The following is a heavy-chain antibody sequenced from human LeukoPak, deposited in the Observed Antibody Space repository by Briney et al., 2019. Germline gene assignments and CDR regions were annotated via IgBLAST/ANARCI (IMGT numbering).Heavy chain of an antibody. D-gene: IGHD2-15*01. CDR1: GFTVSSSY. V-gene: IGHV3-53*01. J-gene: IGHJ1*01. CDR3: AQQVGYCSSGSCYFTY. CDR2: IYSGGST. Sequence: PGGSLRLSCAASGFTVSSSYMSWVRQGPRKELEWISVIYSGGSTYYADSVRGRFTVSRDNSKNTLYLQMNSLRAVDTAVYYCAQQVGYCSSGSCYFTYWGQGTLVTVSS.